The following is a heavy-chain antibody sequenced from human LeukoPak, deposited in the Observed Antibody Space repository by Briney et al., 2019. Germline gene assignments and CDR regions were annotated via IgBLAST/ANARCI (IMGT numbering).Heavy chain of an antibody. CDR2: INLPGST. CDR3: ATYNWNYCFDF. Sequence: SETLSLTCAVSGGSYNRYYWSWIRQSPGKGLEWIGEINLPGSTHYNPSLKSRITISVDTSKKEFSLTLTSVTAAGTGVYYCATYNWNYCFDFWGQGSLVTVSS. CDR1: GGSYNRYY. V-gene: IGHV4-34*01. J-gene: IGHJ4*02. D-gene: IGHD1-7*01.